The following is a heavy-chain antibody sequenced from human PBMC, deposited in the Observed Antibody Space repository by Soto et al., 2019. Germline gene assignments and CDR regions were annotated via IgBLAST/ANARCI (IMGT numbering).Heavy chain of an antibody. D-gene: IGHD3-22*01. V-gene: IGHV4-4*02. CDR3: ARGERYYYDSSGYPLGY. J-gene: IGHJ4*02. CDR2: IYHSGST. Sequence: QVQLQETGPGLVKPSGTLSLTCAVSGGSISSSNWWSWVRQPPGKGLEWIGEIYHSGSTNYNPSLKSRVTISVDKSMNQFSLKLSSVTAADTAVYYCARGERYYYDSSGYPLGYWGQGTLVTVSS. CDR1: GGSISSSNW.